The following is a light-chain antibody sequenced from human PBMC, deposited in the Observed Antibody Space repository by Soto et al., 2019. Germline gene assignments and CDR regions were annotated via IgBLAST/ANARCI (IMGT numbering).Light chain of an antibody. V-gene: IGKV1-39*01. J-gene: IGKJ2*01. CDR2: SAS. CDR3: QQGHSTPYT. Sequence: IKMTQSPYSMSASVGDSVTITCRASQNIRTYLNWYLQIPGRAPKLLIYSASASPSGVPSRFSGSGAGTEFTLTMSGLQPEDFATYYCQQGHSTPYTCGQGTKVDIK. CDR1: QNIRTY.